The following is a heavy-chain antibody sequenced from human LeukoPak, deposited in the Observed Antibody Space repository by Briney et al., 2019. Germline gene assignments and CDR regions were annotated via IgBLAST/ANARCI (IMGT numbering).Heavy chain of an antibody. Sequence: PGGSLRLSCAASGFTFTSYAMSWVRQAPGKGLEWVSAISGSGGSTYYADSVKGRFTISRDNSKNTLYLQMNSPRAEDTAVYYCATPDFWSGYYLFDYWGQGTLVTVSS. D-gene: IGHD3-3*01. CDR2: ISGSGGST. CDR1: GFTFTSYA. V-gene: IGHV3-23*01. CDR3: ATPDFWSGYYLFDY. J-gene: IGHJ4*02.